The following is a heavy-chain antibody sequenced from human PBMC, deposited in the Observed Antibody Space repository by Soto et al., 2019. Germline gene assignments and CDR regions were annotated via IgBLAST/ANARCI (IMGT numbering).Heavy chain of an antibody. V-gene: IGHV4-39*01. J-gene: IGHJ5*02. CDR1: SDSISRRCYY. CDR2: MYYSGNT. Sequence: PETLSLTCIVSSDSISRRCYYCGWLRQPPGKGLEWFGRMYYSGNTYYNPSLKSRVTISVDTSKSQLSLKLSSLTAAASAAYYCAKYAENGGYFHCFDPWGQGTLVTVSS. CDR3: AKYAENGGYFHCFDP. D-gene: IGHD3-22*01.